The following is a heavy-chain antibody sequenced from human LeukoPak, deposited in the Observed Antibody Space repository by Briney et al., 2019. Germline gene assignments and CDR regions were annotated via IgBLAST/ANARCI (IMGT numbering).Heavy chain of an antibody. D-gene: IGHD2-15*01. J-gene: IGHJ4*02. CDR1: GYTFTNYH. Sequence: ASVKVSCKASGYTFTNYHMHWVRQAPGQGLEWMGRIYPSSGGTNYAQKFQGRITLTTDTSINTAYMELSRLRFDDTAVYYCAGPRGGQSPGSANFDYWGQGTLVTVSS. CDR2: IYPSSGGT. V-gene: IGHV1-2*06. CDR3: AGPRGGQSPGSANFDY.